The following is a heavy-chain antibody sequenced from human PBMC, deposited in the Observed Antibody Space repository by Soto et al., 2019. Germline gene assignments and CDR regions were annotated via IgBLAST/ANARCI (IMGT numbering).Heavy chain of an antibody. V-gene: IGHV1-69*01. CDR1: GGTFSSYA. J-gene: IGHJ6*02. CDR2: IIPIFGTA. Sequence: QVQLVQSGAEVKKPGSSVKVSCTASGGTFSSYAISWVRQAPGPGLEWMGGIIPIFGTANYAQKFQGRVTITADESTSTAYMELSSLRSEDTAVYYCARGRPLGSLYGMDVWGQGTTVTVSS. D-gene: IGHD3-10*01. CDR3: ARGRPLGSLYGMDV.